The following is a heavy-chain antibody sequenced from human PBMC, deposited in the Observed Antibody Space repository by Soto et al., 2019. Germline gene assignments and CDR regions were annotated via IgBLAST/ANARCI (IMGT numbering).Heavy chain of an antibody. Sequence: PGESLKISCKGSGYSFTSYWISWVRQMPGKGLEWMGRIDPSDSYTNYSPSFQGHVTISAGKSISTAYLQWSSLKASDTAMYYCARGTVVRGITTYPDFWGQGFLVTVSS. J-gene: IGHJ4*02. D-gene: IGHD3-10*01. CDR3: ARGTVVRGITTYPDF. CDR1: GYSFTSYW. V-gene: IGHV5-10-1*01. CDR2: IDPSDSYT.